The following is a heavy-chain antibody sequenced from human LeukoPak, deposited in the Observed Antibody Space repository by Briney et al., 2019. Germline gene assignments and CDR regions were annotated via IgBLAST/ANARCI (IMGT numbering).Heavy chain of an antibody. V-gene: IGHV3-43D*03. CDR3: AKKANGLYFDF. CDR1: GFTFDDYA. D-gene: IGHD1-1*01. Sequence: GGSLRLSCAASGFTFDDYAMHWVRQAPGKGLEWVSLISWDGSTTSYADSVKGRFTISRDNSKDSLYLQMSSLRAEDTALYYCAKKANGLYFDFRGQGTLVTVSS. CDR2: ISWDGSTT. J-gene: IGHJ4*02.